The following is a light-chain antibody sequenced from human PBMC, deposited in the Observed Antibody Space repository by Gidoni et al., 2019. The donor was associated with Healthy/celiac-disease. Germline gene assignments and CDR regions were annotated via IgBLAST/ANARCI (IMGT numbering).Light chain of an antibody. CDR3: QQSYSTPFT. V-gene: IGKV1-39*01. CDR1: QSISSY. CDR2: AAS. J-gene: IGKJ3*01. Sequence: SASVGDRVTITGRASQSISSYLNWYQQKPGKAPKLLIYAASSLQSGVPSRFSGSGSGTDFTLTISSLQPEDFATYYCQQSYSTPFTFGPGTKVDIK.